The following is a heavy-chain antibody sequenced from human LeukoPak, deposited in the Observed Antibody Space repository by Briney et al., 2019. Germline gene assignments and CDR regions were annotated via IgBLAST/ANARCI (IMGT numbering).Heavy chain of an antibody. V-gene: IGHV3-21*01. D-gene: IGHD3-10*01. CDR2: ISSSSSYI. CDR3: ARDLMVRGVIGY. CDR1: GFIFSSYT. Sequence: GGSLRLSCAASGFIFSSYTMNWVRQAPGKGLEWVSSISSSSSYIYYADSVKGRFTISRDNAKNSLYLQMNSLRAEDTAVYYCARDLMVRGVIGYWGQGTLVTVSS. J-gene: IGHJ4*02.